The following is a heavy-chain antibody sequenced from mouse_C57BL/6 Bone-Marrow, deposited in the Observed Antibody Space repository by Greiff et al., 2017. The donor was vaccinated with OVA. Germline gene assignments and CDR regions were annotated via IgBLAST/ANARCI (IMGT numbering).Heavy chain of an antibody. CDR3: ARSGWLLPRD. CDR2: IDPSDSYT. CDR1: GYTFTSYW. V-gene: IGHV1-59*01. J-gene: IGHJ2*01. D-gene: IGHD2-3*01. Sequence: VQLQQPGAELVRPGTSVKLSCTASGYTFTSYWMHWVRQRPGQGLEWIGVIDPSDSYTNYNQKFKGKATLTVDTSSSTAYMQLSSLTSEDSAVYYCARSGWLLPRDWGQGTTLTVSS.